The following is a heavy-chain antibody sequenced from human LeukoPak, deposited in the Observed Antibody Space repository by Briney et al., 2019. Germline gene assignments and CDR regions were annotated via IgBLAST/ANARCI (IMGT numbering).Heavy chain of an antibody. CDR2: SGSGSGGST. CDR3: ARAGYSNYWYYYYYMDV. CDR1: GFTFSSSA. Sequence: GGSLRLSCAASGFTFSSSAMSWVRQAPGKGLEWVSNSGSGSGGSTYYADSAKGRFTISRDNSKNTLYLQMNSLRAEDTAVYYCARAGYSNYWYYYYYMDVWGKGTTVTVSS. J-gene: IGHJ6*03. V-gene: IGHV3-23*01. D-gene: IGHD4-11*01.